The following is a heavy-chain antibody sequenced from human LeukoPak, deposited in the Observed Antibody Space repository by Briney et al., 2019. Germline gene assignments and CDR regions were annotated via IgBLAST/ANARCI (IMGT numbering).Heavy chain of an antibody. J-gene: IGHJ5*02. CDR2: ISYDGSSK. Sequence: GGSLRLSCAASEFTFSSYAMHWVRQAPGEGLEWVALISYDGSSKYYADSVKGRFTISRDNSKNTLYLQMNSLRAEDTAVYYCAKDLGIAARQGDWFDPWGQGTLVTVSS. CDR1: EFTFSSYA. V-gene: IGHV3-30-3*01. D-gene: IGHD6-6*01. CDR3: AKDLGIAARQGDWFDP.